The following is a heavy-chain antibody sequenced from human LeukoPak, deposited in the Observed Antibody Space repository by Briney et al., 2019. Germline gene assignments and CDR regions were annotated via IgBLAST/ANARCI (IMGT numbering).Heavy chain of an antibody. V-gene: IGHV4-59*08. CDR1: GGSISSYY. CDR3: ARYVLRGSGSYYTNWFDP. CDR2: IYYSGST. J-gene: IGHJ5*02. Sequence: SETLSLTCTVSGGSISSYYWSWIRQPPGKGLEWIGYIYYSGSTNYNPSLKSRVTISVDTSKNQFSLKLSSVTAADTAVYYCARYVLRGSGSYYTNWFDPWGQGTLVTVSS. D-gene: IGHD3-10*01.